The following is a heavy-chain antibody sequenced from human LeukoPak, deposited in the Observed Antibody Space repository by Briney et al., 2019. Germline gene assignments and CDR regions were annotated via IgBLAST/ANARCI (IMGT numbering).Heavy chain of an antibody. CDR1: GFTFSTYW. CDR2: IKSDGST. D-gene: IGHD3-22*01. CDR3: ARAPSEIGGYYPEYFRH. Sequence: GGSLRLSCAASGFTFSTYWMHWVRHAPGKGLVWVSRIKSDGSTNYADSVKGRFTTSRANAKNTLSLQMNSLRPEDTGVYYCARAPSEIGGYYPEYFRHWGQGTLVTVSS. V-gene: IGHV3-74*01. J-gene: IGHJ1*01.